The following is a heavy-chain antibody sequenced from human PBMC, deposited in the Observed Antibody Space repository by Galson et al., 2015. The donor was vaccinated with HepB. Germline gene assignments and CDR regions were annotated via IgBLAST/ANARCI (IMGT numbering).Heavy chain of an antibody. Sequence: SVKVSCKASGYTFTGYYMHWVRQAPGQGLEWMGRINPNSGGTNYAQKFQGRVTMTRDTSISTAYMELSSLRAEDTAVYYCARGSSSSWYYYGMDVWGQGTTVTVSS. V-gene: IGHV1-2*06. CDR1: GYTFTGYY. CDR3: ARGSSSSWYYYGMDV. D-gene: IGHD6-13*01. CDR2: INPNSGGT. J-gene: IGHJ6*02.